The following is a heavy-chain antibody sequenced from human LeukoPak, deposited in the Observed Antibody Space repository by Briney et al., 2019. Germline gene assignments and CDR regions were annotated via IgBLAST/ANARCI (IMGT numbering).Heavy chain of an antibody. CDR1: GYTFTGYY. D-gene: IGHD5-24*01. V-gene: IGHV1-2*02. Sequence: GASVKVSCKASGYTFTGYYMHWVRQAPGQGLKWMGWINPNSGGTNYAQKFQGRVTMTRDTSISTAYMEVRRLRSDDTAVYYCARGEDGYNVDYWGQGTLVTVSS. CDR2: INPNSGGT. J-gene: IGHJ4*02. CDR3: ARGEDGYNVDY.